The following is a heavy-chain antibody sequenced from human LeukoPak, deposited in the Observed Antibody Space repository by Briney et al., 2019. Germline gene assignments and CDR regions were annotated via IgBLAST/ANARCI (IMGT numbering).Heavy chain of an antibody. J-gene: IGHJ4*02. CDR2: INHSGST. Sequence: ASETLSLTCAVYGGSFSGYYWSWIRQPPGKGLEWIGEINHSGSTNYNPSLKSRVTISVDTSKNQFSLKLSSVTAADTAVYYCARVSDSKGGDYWGQGTLVTVSS. V-gene: IGHV4-34*01. CDR3: ARVSDSKGGDY. CDR1: GGSFSGYY. D-gene: IGHD3-22*01.